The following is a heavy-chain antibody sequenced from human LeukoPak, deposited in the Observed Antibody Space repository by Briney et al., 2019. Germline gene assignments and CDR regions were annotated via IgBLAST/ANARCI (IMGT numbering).Heavy chain of an antibody. CDR2: IRSDGSNK. CDR3: ARVGTPMVTIVAPYYMDV. J-gene: IGHJ6*03. Sequence: GGSLRLSCAASGFTFSSYGMHWVRQAPGKGLEWVAFIRSDGSNKYYADSVKGRFTISRDNSKNTLSLQMNSLRAEDTAVYYCARVGTPMVTIVAPYYMDVWGKGTTVTVSS. CDR1: GFTFSSYG. V-gene: IGHV3-30*02. D-gene: IGHD5-18*01.